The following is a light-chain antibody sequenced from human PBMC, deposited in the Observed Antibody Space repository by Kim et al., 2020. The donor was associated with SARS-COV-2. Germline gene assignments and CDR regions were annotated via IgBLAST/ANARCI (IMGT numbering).Light chain of an antibody. V-gene: IGLV4-69*01. Sequence: QLVLTQSPSASASLGASVKLTCILSSGHSSYAIAWHQQQPEKGPRYSMKVNSDGSHSKGDGIPDRFSGSSSGAERYLTISSLQSEDEADYYCQTWGTGTRGVFGGGTQLTAL. CDR1: SGHSSYA. CDR3: QTWGTGTRGV. CDR2: VNSDGSH. J-gene: IGLJ3*02.